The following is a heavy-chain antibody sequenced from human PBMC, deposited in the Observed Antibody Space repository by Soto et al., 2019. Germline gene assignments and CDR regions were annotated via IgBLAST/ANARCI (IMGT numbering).Heavy chain of an antibody. CDR3: ARDYDFWSGYGPNGMDV. V-gene: IGHV1-69*13. Sequence: AASVKVSCKASGGTFSSYAISWVRQAPGQGLEWMGGIIPIFGTANYTQKFQGRVTITADESTSTAYMELSSLRSEDTAVYYCARDYDFWSGYGPNGMDVWGQGTTVTVSS. CDR1: GGTFSSYA. D-gene: IGHD3-3*01. CDR2: IIPIFGTA. J-gene: IGHJ6*02.